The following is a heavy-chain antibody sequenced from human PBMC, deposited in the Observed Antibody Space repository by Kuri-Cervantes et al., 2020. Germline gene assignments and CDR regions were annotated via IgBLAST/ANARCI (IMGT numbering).Heavy chain of an antibody. CDR3: ARGGTMGPMSYFDY. D-gene: IGHD4/OR15-4a*01. Sequence: GESLKISCAASGFTFSSYAMSWVRQAPGKGLEWVSSISSSSSYIYYADSVKGRFTISRDNAKNSLYLQMNSLRAEDTAVYYCARGGTMGPMSYFDYWGQGTLVTVSS. J-gene: IGHJ4*02. CDR2: ISSSSSYI. CDR1: GFTFSSYA. V-gene: IGHV3-21*01.